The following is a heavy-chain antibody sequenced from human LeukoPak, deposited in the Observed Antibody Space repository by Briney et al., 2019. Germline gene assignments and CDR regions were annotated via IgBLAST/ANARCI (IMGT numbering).Heavy chain of an antibody. Sequence: AGGSLRLSCAASGFTFSDYYMSWIRQAPGKGLEWVSYISSSGSTIYYADSVKGRFTISRDNAKNSLYLQMNSLRADDTAVYYCAKVAHYYGSGSYYEYYFDYWGQGTLVTVSS. V-gene: IGHV3-11*01. D-gene: IGHD3-10*01. CDR1: GFTFSDYY. CDR2: ISSSGSTI. J-gene: IGHJ4*02. CDR3: AKVAHYYGSGSYYEYYFDY.